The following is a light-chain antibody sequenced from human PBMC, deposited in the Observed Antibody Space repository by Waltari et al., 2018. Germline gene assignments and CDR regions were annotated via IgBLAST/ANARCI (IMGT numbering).Light chain of an antibody. J-gene: IGKJ4*01. CDR3: QQYDNSPLT. CDR1: QTVSSDY. CDR2: GAS. V-gene: IGKV3-20*01. Sequence: EILLTQSPGTLSLSPGERATLSCRASQTVSSDYLAWYQQRPGQTPSLLIYGASSRATGVPDRFSGSGSGTDFTLTIRRLEPEDFAVYYCQQYDNSPLTFGGGTKVEIK.